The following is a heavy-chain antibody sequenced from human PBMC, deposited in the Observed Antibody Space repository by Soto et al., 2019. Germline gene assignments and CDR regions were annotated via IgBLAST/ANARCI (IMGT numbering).Heavy chain of an antibody. D-gene: IGHD6-13*01. V-gene: IGHV1-69*13. J-gene: IGHJ6*02. CDR1: GGTFSSYA. CDR2: IIPIFGTA. Sequence: ASVKVSCKASGGTFSSYAISWVRQAPGQGLEWMGGIIPIFGTANYAQKFQGRVTITADESTSTAYMELSSLRSEDTAVYYCASPVKHGSSWYAYYYYGMDVWGQGTTVTVSS. CDR3: ASPVKHGSSWYAYYYYGMDV.